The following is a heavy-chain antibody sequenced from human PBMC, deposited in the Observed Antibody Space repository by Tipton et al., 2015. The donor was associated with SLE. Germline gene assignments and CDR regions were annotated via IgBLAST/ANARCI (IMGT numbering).Heavy chain of an antibody. CDR3: AKDRGCSGGSCYSVPDY. CDR1: GFTFDDYA. D-gene: IGHD2-15*01. V-gene: IGHV3-9*01. Sequence: SLRLSCAASGFTFDDYAMHWVRQGPGKGLEWVSGISWNSGSIGYADSVKGRFTISRDNSKNSLYLQMNSLRAEDTALYYCAKDRGCSGGSCYSVPDYWGQGTLVTVSS. J-gene: IGHJ4*02. CDR2: ISWNSGSI.